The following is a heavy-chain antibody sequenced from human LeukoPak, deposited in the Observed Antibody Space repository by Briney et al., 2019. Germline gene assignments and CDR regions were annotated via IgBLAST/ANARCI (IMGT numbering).Heavy chain of an antibody. CDR3: ARTPTRYNWNNDNY. J-gene: IGHJ4*02. CDR1: GFTFSSYE. V-gene: IGHV3-48*03. D-gene: IGHD1/OR15-1a*01. Sequence: GGSLRLSCAASGFTFSSYELNWVRQAPGKGLEWVSYISSGASITYYADSVKGRFTISRDDAKNSLYLQMNSLRAEDTAVYYCARTPTRYNWNNDNYWGQGTLVTVSS. CDR2: ISSGASIT.